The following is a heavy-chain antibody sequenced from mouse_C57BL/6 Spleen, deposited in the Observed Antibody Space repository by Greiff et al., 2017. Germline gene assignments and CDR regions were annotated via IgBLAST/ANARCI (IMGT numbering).Heavy chain of an antibody. CDR1: GYTFTSYW. Sequence: VQLQQPGAELVKPGASVKLSCKASGYTFTSYWMHWVKQRPGQGLEWIGMIHPNSGSTNYNEKFKGKATLTVDKSSSTAYMQLSSLTSEDSAVYYCTREGVITTGHDYWGQGTTLTVSS. D-gene: IGHD1-1*01. CDR2: IHPNSGST. CDR3: TREGVITTGHDY. V-gene: IGHV1-64*01. J-gene: IGHJ2*01.